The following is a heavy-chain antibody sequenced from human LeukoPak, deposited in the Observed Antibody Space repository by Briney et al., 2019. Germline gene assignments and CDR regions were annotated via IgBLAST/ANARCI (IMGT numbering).Heavy chain of an antibody. CDR1: GDSVSSNSAA. V-gene: IGHV6-1*01. J-gene: IGHJ3*02. CDR2: TYYMSKWYN. CDR3: ARDQYSSSWSQPSDAFDI. D-gene: IGHD6-13*01. Sequence: SQTLSLTCAISGDSVSSNSAAWNWIRQSPSRGLEWLGRTYYMSKWYNDYAVSVKSRITINTDTSKNPFSLQLNSVTPEDTAVYYCARDQYSSSWSQPSDAFDIWGQGTMVTVSS.